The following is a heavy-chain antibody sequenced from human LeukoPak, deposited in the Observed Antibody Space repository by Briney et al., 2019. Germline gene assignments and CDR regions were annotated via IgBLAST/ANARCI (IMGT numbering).Heavy chain of an antibody. D-gene: IGHD3-16*02. V-gene: IGHV1-18*01. J-gene: IGHJ6*03. Sequence: ASVKVSCKASTYISSDFGISWVRLAPGGGLEWMGWVSVDNGQTNYGHKFYGRVTMTMETSTNTASMELRGLRSDATAIYYCARVYLYTTGWSAAYYYFMDVWGKGTTVIVSS. CDR1: TYISSDFG. CDR2: VSVDNGQT. CDR3: ARVYLYTTGWSAAYYYFMDV.